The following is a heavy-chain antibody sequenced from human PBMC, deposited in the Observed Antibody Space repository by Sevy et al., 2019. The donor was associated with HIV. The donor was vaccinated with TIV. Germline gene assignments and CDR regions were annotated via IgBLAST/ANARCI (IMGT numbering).Heavy chain of an antibody. V-gene: IGHV1-8*01. Sequence: ASVKVSRKASGYTFTSYDINWVRQATGQGLEWMGWMNPNSGNTGYAQKFQGRVTMTRNTSISTAYMELSSLRSEDTAVYYCARAGAYDSSGYYQIDYWGQGTLVTVSS. CDR1: GYTFTSYD. CDR3: ARAGAYDSSGYYQIDY. D-gene: IGHD3-22*01. J-gene: IGHJ4*02. CDR2: MNPNSGNT.